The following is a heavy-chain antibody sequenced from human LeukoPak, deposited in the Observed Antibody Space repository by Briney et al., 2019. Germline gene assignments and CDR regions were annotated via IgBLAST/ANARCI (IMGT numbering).Heavy chain of an antibody. CDR2: IIPIFGTA. CDR1: GYTFTSYD. D-gene: IGHD5-18*01. V-gene: IGHV1-69*05. Sequence: SVKVSCKASGYTFTSYDINWVRQATGQGLEWMGGIIPIFGTANYAQKFQGRVTITTDESTSTAYMELSSLRSEDTAVYYCARDGGGYSYGYYYYYYMDVWGKGTTVTVSS. CDR3: ARDGGGYSYGYYYYYYMDV. J-gene: IGHJ6*03.